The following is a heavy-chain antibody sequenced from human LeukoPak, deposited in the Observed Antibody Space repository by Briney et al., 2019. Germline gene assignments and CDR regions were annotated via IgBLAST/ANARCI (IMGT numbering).Heavy chain of an antibody. Sequence: ESGPRLVKPSETLSLTCSVSGGCISSYYWSWVRQPPGKGLEWIGYISYSGNINYNPSLKSRVTISVDTSKNQFSLKLSSVTAANTAVYYCASDGGTSYDFWSGYYYWGQGTLVTVSS. CDR1: GGCISSYY. D-gene: IGHD3-3*01. J-gene: IGHJ4*02. V-gene: IGHV4-59*01. CDR2: ISYSGNI. CDR3: ASDGGTSYDFWSGYYY.